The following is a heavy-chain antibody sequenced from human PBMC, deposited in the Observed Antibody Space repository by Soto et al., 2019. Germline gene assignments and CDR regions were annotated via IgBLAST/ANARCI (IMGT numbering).Heavy chain of an antibody. V-gene: IGHV3-30*18. Sequence: PGGSLRLSCAASGFTFSSYGMHWVRQAPGKGLEWVAVISYDGSNKYYADSVKGRFTISRDNSKNTLYLQMNSLRAEDTAVYYCAKDRRRWGAGTKVNYYGMEVWGQGTTVTVYS. CDR2: ISYDGSNK. CDR1: GFTFSSYG. CDR3: AKDRRRWGAGTKVNYYGMEV. J-gene: IGHJ6*02. D-gene: IGHD6-19*01.